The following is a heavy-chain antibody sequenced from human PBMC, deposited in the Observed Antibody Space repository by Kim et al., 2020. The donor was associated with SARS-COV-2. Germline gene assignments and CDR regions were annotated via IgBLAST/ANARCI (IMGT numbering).Heavy chain of an antibody. Sequence: SETLSLTCSVSGGSINSYYWSWIRQPPGKGLELVGHSFYSEGTNYNPSLKSRVTISLDTAKNHFSLNLTSVTAADTAVYYCARGGRVLRYLEWLPLDSWGQGALVTVSS. CDR2: SFYSEGT. D-gene: IGHD3-3*01. V-gene: IGHV4-59*01. CDR1: GGSINSYY. CDR3: ARGGRVLRYLEWLPLDS. J-gene: IGHJ5*01.